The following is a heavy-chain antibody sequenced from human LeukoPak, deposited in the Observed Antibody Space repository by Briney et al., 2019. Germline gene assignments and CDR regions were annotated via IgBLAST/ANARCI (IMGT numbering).Heavy chain of an antibody. CDR1: GFTFSGYA. CDR3: AKMVGLYNWFDP. J-gene: IGHJ5*02. CDR2: ISGSGGST. Sequence: GGSLRLSCAASGFTFSGYAMSWVRQFPGKGLEWVSAISGSGGSTYYADSVKGRFTISRDNSKNTLYLQMNSLRAEDTAVYYCAKMVGLYNWFDPWGQGTLVTVSS. V-gene: IGHV3-23*01. D-gene: IGHD2-15*01.